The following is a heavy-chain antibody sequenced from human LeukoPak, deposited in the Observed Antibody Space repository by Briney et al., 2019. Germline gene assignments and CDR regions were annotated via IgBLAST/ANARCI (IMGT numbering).Heavy chain of an antibody. V-gene: IGHV7-4-1*02. CDR1: GYTFTRYA. CDR2: INPNTGNP. D-gene: IGHD6-19*01. J-gene: IGHJ4*02. CDR3: AIDQPVAGVSNFDS. Sequence: ASVKVSCKASGYTFTRYAMNWLRQAPGQGLEWMGWINPNTGNPTYAQAFAGRFVFSLDTSVSTAYLQISSLNTEDTAVYYCAIDQPVAGVSNFDSWGQGTLVTVSS.